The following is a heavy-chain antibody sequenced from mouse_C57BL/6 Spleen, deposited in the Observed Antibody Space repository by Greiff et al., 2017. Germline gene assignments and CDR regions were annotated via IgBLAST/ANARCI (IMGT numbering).Heavy chain of an antibody. V-gene: IGHV1-42*01. CDR1: GYSFTGYY. CDR3: GRGGWFDY. CDR2: INPSTGGT. J-gene: IGHJ3*01. Sequence: VQLQQPGPELVKPGASVKISCKASGYSFTGYYMNWVKQSPEQSLEWLGEINPSTGGTTYNQKFKAKATLTVDNSSSTAYMQLTSLSSEDYEVDYGGRGGWFDYWGQGTLVTVS.